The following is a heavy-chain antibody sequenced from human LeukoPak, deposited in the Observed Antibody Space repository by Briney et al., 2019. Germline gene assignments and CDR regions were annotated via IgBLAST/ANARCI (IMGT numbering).Heavy chain of an antibody. CDR2: ISWNSGSI. CDR1: GFTFSSYS. J-gene: IGHJ4*02. CDR3: AKDMGYNPSYYFDY. D-gene: IGHD1-14*01. V-gene: IGHV3-9*03. Sequence: GGSLRLSCAASGFTFSSYSMNWVRQAPGKGLEWVSGISWNSGSIGYADSVKGRFTISRDNAKNSLYLQMNSLRAEDMALYYCAKDMGYNPSYYFDYWGQGTLVTVSS.